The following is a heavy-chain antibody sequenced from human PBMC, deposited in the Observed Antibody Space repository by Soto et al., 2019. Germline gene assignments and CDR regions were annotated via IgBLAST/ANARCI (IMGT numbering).Heavy chain of an antibody. D-gene: IGHD2-15*01. V-gene: IGHV1-58*01. CDR2: IIIVSGNT. CDR1: GFTFSNSA. CDR3: VAGNCIGSGCFTPLQG. J-gene: IGHJ1*01. Sequence: QTQVVQSGPEMKKPGASVTVSCKPSGFTFSNSAVQWVRQARGQGLEWLGWIIIVSGNTNYGHMFQERVTFSRDVSTGTAYMELTSLRFEDTAIYYCVAGNCIGSGCFTPLQGWGQGTLVTVSS.